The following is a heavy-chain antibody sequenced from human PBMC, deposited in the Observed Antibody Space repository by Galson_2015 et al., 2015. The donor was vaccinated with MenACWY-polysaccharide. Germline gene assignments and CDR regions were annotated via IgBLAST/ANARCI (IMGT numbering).Heavy chain of an antibody. CDR2: IWYDGSNK. J-gene: IGHJ3*02. CDR3: GRVSGHFYYYDSGDLKQGPSDM. V-gene: IGHV3-33*01. Sequence: SLRLSCAASGFTFSHYGMHWVRQAPGKGLEWVAVIWYDGSNKYYADSVNGRFTISRDNSKNTLYLQMNSLRAEDTAVYYCGRVSGHFYYYDSGDLKQGPSDMWGRGTMVTVSS. D-gene: IGHD3-16*01. CDR1: GFTFSHYG.